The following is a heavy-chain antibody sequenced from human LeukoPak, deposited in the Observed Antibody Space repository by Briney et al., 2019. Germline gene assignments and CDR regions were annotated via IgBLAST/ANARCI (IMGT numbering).Heavy chain of an antibody. J-gene: IGHJ3*02. Sequence: GGSLSLSCAASGFTFSSYSMNWVRQAPGKGLEWVSSISSSSSYIYYADSVKGRFTISRDNAKNSLYLQMNSLRAEDTAVYYCARATPYDILTGSHDAFDIWGQGTMVTVSS. CDR1: GFTFSSYS. CDR2: ISSSSSYI. D-gene: IGHD3-9*01. V-gene: IGHV3-21*01. CDR3: ARATPYDILTGSHDAFDI.